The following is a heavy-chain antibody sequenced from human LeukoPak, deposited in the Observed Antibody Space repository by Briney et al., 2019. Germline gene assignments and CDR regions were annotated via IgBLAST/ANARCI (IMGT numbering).Heavy chain of an antibody. CDR3: ARAISRYFDWSRNPDAFDI. J-gene: IGHJ3*02. Sequence: SETLSLTCTVSGGSISSGSYYWSWIRQPAGKGLEWIGRIYTSGSTNYNPSLKSRVTISVDTSKNQFSLKLSSVTAADTAVYYCARAISRYFDWSRNPDAFDIRGQGTMVTVSS. CDR1: GGSISSGSYY. V-gene: IGHV4-61*02. D-gene: IGHD3-9*01. CDR2: IYTSGST.